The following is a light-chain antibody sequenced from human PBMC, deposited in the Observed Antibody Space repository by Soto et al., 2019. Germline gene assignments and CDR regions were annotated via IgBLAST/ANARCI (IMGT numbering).Light chain of an antibody. CDR3: SSYTSSSTLLYV. Sequence: QSALAQPASVSGSPGQSITISCTGTSSDIGGYSYVSWYQQHPGRAPKLMLYEVSNRPSGVSNRFSGSKSGNTASLTISGLQAEDEADYYCSSYTSSSTLLYVFGTGTKVT. V-gene: IGLV2-14*01. CDR2: EVS. CDR1: SSDIGGYSY. J-gene: IGLJ1*01.